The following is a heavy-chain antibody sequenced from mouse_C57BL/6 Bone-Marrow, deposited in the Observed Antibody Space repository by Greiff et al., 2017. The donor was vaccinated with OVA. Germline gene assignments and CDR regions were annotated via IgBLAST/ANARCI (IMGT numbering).Heavy chain of an antibody. Sequence: VQLQQSGPELVKPGASVKISCKASGYAFSSSWMNWVKQRPGKGLEWIGRIYPGDGDTNYNGKFKGKATLTADKSSSTAYMQLSSLTSEDSAVYFCARYPPDVWGTGTTVTVSS. V-gene: IGHV1-82*01. CDR1: GYAFSSSW. CDR2: IYPGDGDT. J-gene: IGHJ1*03. CDR3: ARYPPDV.